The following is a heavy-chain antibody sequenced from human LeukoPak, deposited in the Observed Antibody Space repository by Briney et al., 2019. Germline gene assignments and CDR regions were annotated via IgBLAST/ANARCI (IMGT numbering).Heavy chain of an antibody. D-gene: IGHD5-24*01. CDR3: ARHWGRDGYNLGNWFDP. J-gene: IGHJ5*02. V-gene: IGHV4-34*01. CDR1: GGSFSGYY. Sequence: PSETLSLTCAVYGGSFSGYYWSWIRQPPGKGLEWIGEINHSGSTNYNPSLKSRVTISVDTSKNQFSLKLSSVTAANTAVYYCARHWGRDGYNLGNWFDPWGQGTLVTVSS. CDR2: INHSGST.